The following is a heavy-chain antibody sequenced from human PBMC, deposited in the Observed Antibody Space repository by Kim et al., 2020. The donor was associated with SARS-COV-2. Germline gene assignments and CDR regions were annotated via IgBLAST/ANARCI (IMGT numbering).Heavy chain of an antibody. Sequence: GGSLRLSCAASGFTFSSSWMNWVRQAPGKGLEWVANIKQDGSEKYYVDSVKGRFTISRDDAKNSLYLQMNSLRAEDTAVYYCTKSWDIWGEGTMVTASS. CDR2: IKQDGSEK. J-gene: IGHJ3*02. V-gene: IGHV3-7*01. CDR1: GFTFSSSW. CDR3: TKSWDI.